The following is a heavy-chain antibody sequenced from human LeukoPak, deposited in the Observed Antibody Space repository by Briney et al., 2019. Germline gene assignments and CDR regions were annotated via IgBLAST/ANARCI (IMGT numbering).Heavy chain of an antibody. J-gene: IGHJ3*02. CDR2: ISYDGSNK. CDR1: GFXXXSYG. CDR3: ARSYYYDSSPVDLDAFDI. V-gene: IGHV3-30*03. Sequence: SGFXXXSYGMHWVRQAPGKGLEWVAVISYDGSNKYYADSVKGRFTISRDNSKNTLYLQMNSLRAEDTAVYYCARSYYYDSSPVDLDAFDIWGQGTMVTVSS. D-gene: IGHD3-22*01.